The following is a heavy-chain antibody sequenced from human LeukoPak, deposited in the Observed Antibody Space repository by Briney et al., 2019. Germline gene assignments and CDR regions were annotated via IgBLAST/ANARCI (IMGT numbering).Heavy chain of an antibody. CDR3: ASHDDGIVVVPAAIHY. J-gene: IGHJ4*02. CDR2: ISSSSSYI. Sequence: PGGSLRLSCAASGFTFSSYSMNWVRQAPGKGLEWVSSISSSSSYIYYADSVKGRFTISRDNAKNSLYLQMNSLRAEDTAVYYCASHDDGIVVVPAAIHYWGQGTLVTVSS. D-gene: IGHD2-2*02. CDR1: GFTFSSYS. V-gene: IGHV3-21*01.